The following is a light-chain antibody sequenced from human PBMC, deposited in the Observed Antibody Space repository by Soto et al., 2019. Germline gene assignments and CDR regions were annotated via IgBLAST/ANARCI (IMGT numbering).Light chain of an antibody. V-gene: IGKV1-39*01. CDR2: AAS. Sequence: DILMTQSPSSLSASVGDRVTITCRASQTISNYLNWYQQKPGTAPKLLIYAASSLQSGVPSRFSGSGSGTDFTLTISSLQPEDFATYYCQQSYRTPYTLGPGTKVDIK. CDR3: QQSYRTPYT. CDR1: QTISNY. J-gene: IGKJ3*01.